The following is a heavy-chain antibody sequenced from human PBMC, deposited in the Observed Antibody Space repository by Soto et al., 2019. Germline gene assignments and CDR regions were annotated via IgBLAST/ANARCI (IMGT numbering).Heavy chain of an antibody. J-gene: IGHJ3*02. CDR2: MSFDGTR. CDR1: GFTFSNYA. Sequence: PGVSLRLSCVASGFTFSNYAMHWVRQAPGKGLEWVAAMSFDGTRYYADSGKGRSTISRDSARNTVFLQTSGLRVDDTALYYCTRGRPVRPMNPGDEPLDIRGQGEIVSVS. D-gene: IGHD3-16*01. V-gene: IGHV3-30*03. CDR3: TRGRPVRPMNPGDEPLDI.